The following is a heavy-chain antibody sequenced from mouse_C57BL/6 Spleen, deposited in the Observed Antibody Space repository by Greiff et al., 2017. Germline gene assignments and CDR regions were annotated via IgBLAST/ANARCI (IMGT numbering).Heavy chain of an antibody. CDR3: ASHYDYDVYAMDY. CDR1: GYTFTSYD. CDR2: IYPRDGST. Sequence: QVQLQQSGPELVKPGASVKLSCKASGYTFTSYDINWVKQRPGQGLEWIGWIYPRDGSTKYNEKFKGKATLTVDTSSSTAYMELHSLTSEDSAVYFCASHYDYDVYAMDYWGQGTSVTVSS. J-gene: IGHJ4*01. V-gene: IGHV1-85*01. D-gene: IGHD2-4*01.